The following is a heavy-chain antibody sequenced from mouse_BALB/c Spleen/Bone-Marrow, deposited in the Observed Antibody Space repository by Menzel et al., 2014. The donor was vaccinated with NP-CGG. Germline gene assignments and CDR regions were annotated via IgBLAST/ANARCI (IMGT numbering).Heavy chain of an antibody. CDR2: ISSGSSTV. CDR1: GFTFSSFG. Sequence: DVKLQESGGGLVQPGGSRKLSCAASGFTFSSFGMHWVRQAPEKGLERVAYISSGSSTVFYADTVKGRFTVSRDNPKNTLFLQMSSLRSEDTAMYYCARSRGNFEDFDYWGLRTPLTASS. D-gene: IGHD2-1*01. J-gene: IGHJ2*01. V-gene: IGHV5-17*02. CDR3: ARSRGNFEDFDY.